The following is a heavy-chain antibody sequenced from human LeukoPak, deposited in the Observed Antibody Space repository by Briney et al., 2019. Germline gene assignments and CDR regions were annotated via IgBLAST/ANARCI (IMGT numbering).Heavy chain of an antibody. J-gene: IGHJ5*02. Sequence: GGSLRLSCAASGFTFSGSAMHWVRQASGKGLEWVGRIRSKANSYATAYAASVKGRFTISRDDSKNTAYLQMNSLKTEDTAVYYCTRHLDCSSTSCSGGWFDPWGQGTLVTVSS. CDR3: TRHLDCSSTSCSGGWFDP. D-gene: IGHD2-2*01. CDR2: IRSKANSYAT. CDR1: GFTFSGSA. V-gene: IGHV3-73*01.